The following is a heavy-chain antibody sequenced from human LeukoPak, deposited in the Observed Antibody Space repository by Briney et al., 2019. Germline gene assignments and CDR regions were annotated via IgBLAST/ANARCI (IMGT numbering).Heavy chain of an antibody. CDR3: ARVAAAGRRKEYFQH. CDR2: IYTSGST. CDR1: GGPISSYY. Sequence: SETLSLTCTVSGGPISSYYWSWIRQPAGKGLEWIERIYTSGSTNYNPSLKSRVTMSVDTSKNQFSLKLSSVTAADTAVYYCARVAAAGRRKEYFQHWGQGTLVTVSS. J-gene: IGHJ1*01. D-gene: IGHD6-13*01. V-gene: IGHV4-4*07.